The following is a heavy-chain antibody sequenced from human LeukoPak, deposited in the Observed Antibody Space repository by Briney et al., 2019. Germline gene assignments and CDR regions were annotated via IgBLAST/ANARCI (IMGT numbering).Heavy chain of an antibody. J-gene: IGHJ6*02. D-gene: IGHD5-18*01. CDR3: ARDNVDTAISTNYYYYYGMDV. CDR2: IYYSGST. CDR1: GGSLSSYY. V-gene: IGHV4-59*01. Sequence: SETLSLTCTVSGGSLSSYYWSWIRQPPGKGLEWIGYIYYSGSTNYNPSLKSRVTISVDTSKNQFSLKLSSVTAADTAVYYCARDNVDTAISTNYYYYYGMDVWGQGTTVTVSS.